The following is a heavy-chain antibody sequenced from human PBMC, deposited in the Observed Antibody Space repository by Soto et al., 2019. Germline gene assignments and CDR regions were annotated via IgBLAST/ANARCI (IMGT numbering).Heavy chain of an antibody. Sequence: LRLSCAASGFTFSSYAMSGVRQAPGKGLEWVSAISGSGGSTYYADSVKGRFTISRDNSKNTLYLQMNSLRAEDTAVYYCAKSSSRWKNYFDYWGQGTLVTVSS. V-gene: IGHV3-23*01. D-gene: IGHD6-19*01. CDR2: ISGSGGST. CDR3: AKSSSRWKNYFDY. CDR1: GFTFSSYA. J-gene: IGHJ4*02.